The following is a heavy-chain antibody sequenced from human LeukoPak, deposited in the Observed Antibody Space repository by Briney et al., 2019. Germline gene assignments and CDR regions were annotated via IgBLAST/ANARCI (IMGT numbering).Heavy chain of an antibody. V-gene: IGHV3-30*15. J-gene: IGHJ5*02. D-gene: IGHD2-2*01. CDR1: GFTFSSYA. CDR3: AREVYCSSTSCYERGNWFDP. CDR2: ISYDGSNK. Sequence: PGGSLRLSCAASGFTFSSYAMHWVRQAPGKGLEWVAVISYDGSNKYYADSVKGRFTISRDNSKNTLYLQMSSLRAEDTAVYYCAREVYCSSTSCYERGNWFDPWGQGTLVTVSS.